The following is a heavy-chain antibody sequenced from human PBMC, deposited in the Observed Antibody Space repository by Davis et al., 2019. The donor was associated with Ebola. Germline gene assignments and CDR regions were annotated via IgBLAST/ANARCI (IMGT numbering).Heavy chain of an antibody. D-gene: IGHD3-16*01. CDR3: ARGASAYQSYYFDF. Sequence: PGGSLRLSCVASGFNFVNYGMHWVRQAPGKGLEWVAAMSSDGSIKYYAESVKGRFTVSRDNFMNTLFLDMNNLRPEDTAIFYCARGASAYQSYYFDFWGRGTPVTVSS. V-gene: IGHV3-30-3*01. CDR2: MSSDGSIK. J-gene: IGHJ4*02. CDR1: GFNFVNYG.